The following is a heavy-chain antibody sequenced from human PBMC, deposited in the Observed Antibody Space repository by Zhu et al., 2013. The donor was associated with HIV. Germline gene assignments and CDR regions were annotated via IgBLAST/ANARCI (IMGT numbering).Heavy chain of an antibody. V-gene: IGHV1-18*04. CDR2: ISAYNGNT. CDR3: AREGYYYDSSGYSDYYYYGMDV. CDR1: GYTFTSYG. J-gene: IGHJ6*02. Sequence: QVQLVQSGAEVKKPGASVKVSCKASGYTFTSYGISWVRQAPGQGLEWMGWISAYNGNTNYAQKLQGRVTMTTDTSTSTAYMELRSLRSDDTAVYYCAREGYYYDSSGYSDYYYYGMDVWGQGTTVTVSS. D-gene: IGHD3-22*01.